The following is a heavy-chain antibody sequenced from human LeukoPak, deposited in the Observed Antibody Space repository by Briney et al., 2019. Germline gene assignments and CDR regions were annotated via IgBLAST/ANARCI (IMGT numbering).Heavy chain of an antibody. Sequence: ASVKVSCKASGGTFSSYAINWVRQAPGQGLEWMGRIIPMFGTPNYAQKFQARVTITADESTSTAYMELSSLRSEDTAVYYCATTPGKLWFGELSRWGQGTLVTVSS. CDR1: GGTFSSYA. J-gene: IGHJ4*02. V-gene: IGHV1-69*13. CDR3: ATTPGKLWFGELSR. D-gene: IGHD3-10*01. CDR2: IIPMFGTP.